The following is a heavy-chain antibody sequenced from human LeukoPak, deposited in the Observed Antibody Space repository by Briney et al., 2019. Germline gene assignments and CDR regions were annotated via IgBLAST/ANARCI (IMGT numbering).Heavy chain of an antibody. Sequence: SETLSLTCTVSGGSISSGGYYWSWIRQHPGKGLEWIGYIYYSGSTYYNPSLKSRVTISVDTSKNQFSLKLSSVTAADTAVYYCARGVLLWFGELSAVGWLDYWGQGTLVTVSS. CDR1: GGSISSGGYY. V-gene: IGHV4-31*03. D-gene: IGHD3-10*01. CDR3: ARGVLLWFGELSAVGWLDY. J-gene: IGHJ4*02. CDR2: IYYSGST.